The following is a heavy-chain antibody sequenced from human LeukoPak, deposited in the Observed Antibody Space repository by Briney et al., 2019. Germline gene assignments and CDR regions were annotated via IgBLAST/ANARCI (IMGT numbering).Heavy chain of an antibody. CDR2: IYYSGST. J-gene: IGHJ6*02. CDR1: GGSISSYY. CDR3: VRGGYYDILTGYHPFV. V-gene: IGHV4-59*01. D-gene: IGHD3-9*01. Sequence: PSETLSLTCTVSGGSISSYYWSWIRQPPGKGLEWIGYIYYSGSTNYNPSLKSRVTISVDTSKNQFSLKLSSVTAADTAVYYCVRGGYYDILTGYHPFVWGQGTTVTVPS.